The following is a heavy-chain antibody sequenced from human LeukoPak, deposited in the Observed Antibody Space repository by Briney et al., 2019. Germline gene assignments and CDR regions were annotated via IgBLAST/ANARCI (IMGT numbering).Heavy chain of an antibody. Sequence: GASVKVSCKVSGYTLTELSMHWVRQPPGKGLEWMGRFDPEDGETIYAQKFQGRVTMTADTPTDTAYMELSSLRSQDTAVYYCATEGKMVRGVYTDYWGQGTLVTVSS. CDR1: GYTLTELS. J-gene: IGHJ4*02. V-gene: IGHV1-24*01. CDR2: FDPEDGET. D-gene: IGHD3-10*01. CDR3: ATEGKMVRGVYTDY.